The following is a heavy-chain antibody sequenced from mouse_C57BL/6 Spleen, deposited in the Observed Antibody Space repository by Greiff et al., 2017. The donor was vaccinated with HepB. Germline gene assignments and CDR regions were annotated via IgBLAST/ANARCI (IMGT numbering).Heavy chain of an antibody. CDR2: IYPRSGNT. Sequence: VKVVESGAELARPGASVKLSCKASGYTFTSYGISWVKQRTGQGLEWIGEIYPRSGNTYYNEKFKGKATLTADKSSSTAYMELRSLTSEDSAVYFCAREGANWDYFDYWGQGTTLTVSS. CDR3: AREGANWDYFDY. J-gene: IGHJ2*01. CDR1: GYTFTSYG. V-gene: IGHV1-81*01. D-gene: IGHD4-1*01.